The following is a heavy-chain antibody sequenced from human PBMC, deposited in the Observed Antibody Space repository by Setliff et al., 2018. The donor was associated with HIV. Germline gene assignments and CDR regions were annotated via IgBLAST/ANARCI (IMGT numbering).Heavy chain of an antibody. D-gene: IGHD3-3*01. CDR1: GGSFSGYY. Sequence: SETLSLTCAVYGGSFSGYYWSWIRQPPGKGLEWIGEINHSGSTNYNPSLKSRVTISVDTSKNQFSLKLSSVTAAGTAVYYCASGFGVVYYYYGMDVWGQGTTVTVSS. CDR2: INHSGST. V-gene: IGHV4-34*01. J-gene: IGHJ6*02. CDR3: ASGFGVVYYYYGMDV.